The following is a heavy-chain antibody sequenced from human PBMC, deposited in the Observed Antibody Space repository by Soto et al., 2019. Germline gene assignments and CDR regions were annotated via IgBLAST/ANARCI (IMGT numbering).Heavy chain of an antibody. D-gene: IGHD3-22*01. Sequence: SETLSLTCTVSGGSISSYFLSWIRQPPGKGLEWIGYIYYSGNTNYNPSLKSRVTISVDTSKNQFSLKLSSVTAADTAVYYCARVGNYYDSSGYNWFDPWGQGTLVTVS. CDR1: GGSISSYF. V-gene: IGHV4-59*01. J-gene: IGHJ5*02. CDR2: IYYSGNT. CDR3: ARVGNYYDSSGYNWFDP.